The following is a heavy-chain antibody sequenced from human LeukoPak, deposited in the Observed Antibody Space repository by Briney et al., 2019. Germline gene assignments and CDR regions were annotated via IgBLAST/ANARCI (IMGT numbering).Heavy chain of an antibody. CDR2: IYTSGGT. CDR1: GGSISSYY. CDR3: ARGFGGQEVFDY. V-gene: IGHV4-4*07. D-gene: IGHD2-15*01. J-gene: IGHJ4*02. Sequence: SETLSLTCTVSGGSISSYYWTWIRQPAGRALEWIGRIYTSGGTNYNPSLKSRVTISVDTSKDQFSLKLTSVTAADTAVYYCARGFGGQEVFDYWGQGTLVTVSS.